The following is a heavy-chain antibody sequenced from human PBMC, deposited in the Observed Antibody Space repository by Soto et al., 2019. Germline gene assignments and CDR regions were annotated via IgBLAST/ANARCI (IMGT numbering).Heavy chain of an antibody. V-gene: IGHV4-59*01. J-gene: IGHJ4*02. Sequence: QVQLQESGPGLVKPSETLSLTCTVSGGSISSYYWSWIRQPPGKGLEWIGYIYYSGSTNYNPSLKRRVTRPVDTSKDQFSLNLSALSAADAAVYYFARGYGRNFDYWGQGTLVTLSS. CDR3: ARGYGRNFDY. CDR2: IYYSGST. D-gene: IGHD1-20*01. CDR1: GGSISSYY.